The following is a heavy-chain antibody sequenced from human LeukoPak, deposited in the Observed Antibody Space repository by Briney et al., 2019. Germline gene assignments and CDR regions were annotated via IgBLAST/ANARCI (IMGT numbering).Heavy chain of an antibody. CDR3: AKDPGGVQLEYYFDY. Sequence: PGGSLRLSCAASGFTFDDYATHWVRQAPGKGLEWVSLISGDGGSTYYADSVKGRFTISRDNSKNSLYLQMNSLRTEDTALYYCAKDPGGVQLEYYFDYWGQGTLVTVSS. CDR2: ISGDGGST. J-gene: IGHJ4*02. V-gene: IGHV3-43*02. D-gene: IGHD1-1*01. CDR1: GFTFDDYA.